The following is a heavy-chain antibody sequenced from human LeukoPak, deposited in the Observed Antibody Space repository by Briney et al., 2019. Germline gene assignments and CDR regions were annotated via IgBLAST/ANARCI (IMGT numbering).Heavy chain of an antibody. J-gene: IGHJ4*02. Sequence: SVKVSCKASGGTFSSYAISWVRQAPGQGLEWMGGIIPIFGTANYAQKFQGRVTITADKSTSTAYMELSSLRSEDTAVYYCARGNFYDNKGYSPELRYWGQGTLVTVSS. CDR2: IIPIFGTA. CDR1: GGTFSSYA. D-gene: IGHD3-10*01. CDR3: ARGNFYDNKGYSPELRY. V-gene: IGHV1-69*06.